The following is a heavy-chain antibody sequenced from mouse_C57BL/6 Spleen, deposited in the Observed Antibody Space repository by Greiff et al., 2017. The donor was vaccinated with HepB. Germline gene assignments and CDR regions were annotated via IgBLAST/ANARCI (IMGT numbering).Heavy chain of an antibody. Sequence: VQLQQSGPELVKPGASVKMSCKASGYTFTDYNMHWVKQSHGKSLEWIGYINPNNGGTSYNQKFKGKATLTVNKSSSTAYMELRSLTSEDSAVYYCNWEKEPAWFAYWGQGTLVTVSA. V-gene: IGHV1-22*01. CDR3: NWEKEPAWFAY. D-gene: IGHD4-1*01. CDR1: GYTFTDYN. CDR2: INPNNGGT. J-gene: IGHJ3*01.